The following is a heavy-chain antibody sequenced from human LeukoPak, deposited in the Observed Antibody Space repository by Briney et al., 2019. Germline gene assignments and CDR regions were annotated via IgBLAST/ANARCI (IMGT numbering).Heavy chain of an antibody. J-gene: IGHJ4*02. CDR3: ARRVMVYARVDY. CDR2: INHSGST. Sequence: SETLSLTCAVYGGSFSGYYWSWIRQPPGRGLEWIGEINHSGSTNYNPSLKSRVTISVDTSKNQFSLKLSSVTAADTAVYYCARRVMVYARVDYWGQGTLVTVSS. CDR1: GGSFSGYY. D-gene: IGHD2-8*01. V-gene: IGHV4-34*01.